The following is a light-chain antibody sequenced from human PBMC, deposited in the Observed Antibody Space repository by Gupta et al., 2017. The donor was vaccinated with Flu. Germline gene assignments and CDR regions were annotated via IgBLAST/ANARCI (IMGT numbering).Light chain of an antibody. CDR2: NDT. V-gene: IGLV3-25*03. CDR3: PSEDSTEPYMI. J-gene: IGLJ2*01. CDR1: ALAKQF. Sequence: GQTARISCSGTALAKQFAYWYQQKAGPAPVLLIYNDTERPSGIPARFSGSSSGTTATLTISGVQAEDEGDYCCPSEDSTEPYMIFGGGTKLTVL.